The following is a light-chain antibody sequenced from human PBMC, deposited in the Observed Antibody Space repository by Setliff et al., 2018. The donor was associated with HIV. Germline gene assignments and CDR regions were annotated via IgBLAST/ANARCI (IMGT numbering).Light chain of an antibody. CDR3: GTWDSRLSIGV. V-gene: IGLV1-51*01. CDR2: DND. Sequence: QCALTQPPSVSAAPGQKVTISCSGSTSNIGSNYISWYQQFPGTAPKLLIYDNDRRPPGIPVRFSGTKSGTSATLGITGLQTGDEAEYYCGTWDSRLSIGVFGGGTKVTVL. J-gene: IGLJ3*02. CDR1: TSNIGSNY.